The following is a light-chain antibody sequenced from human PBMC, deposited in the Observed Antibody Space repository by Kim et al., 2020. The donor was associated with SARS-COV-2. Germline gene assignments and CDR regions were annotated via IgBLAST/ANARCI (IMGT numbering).Light chain of an antibody. Sequence: SYELTQPPSVSVAPGKTARITCGENNIGSKSVHWYQQKPGQAPVLVIYYDSDRPSGIPERFSGSNSANTATLTISRVEAGDEADYYCQVWDSRSDHYVFG. V-gene: IGLV3-21*04. CDR1: NIGSKS. J-gene: IGLJ1*01. CDR3: QVWDSRSDHYV. CDR2: YDS.